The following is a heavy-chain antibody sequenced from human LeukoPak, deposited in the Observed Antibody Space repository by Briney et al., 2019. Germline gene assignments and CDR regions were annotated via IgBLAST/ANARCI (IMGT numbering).Heavy chain of an antibody. CDR3: ARHGSVRSPLGP. J-gene: IGHJ5*02. V-gene: IGHV4-4*09. CDR1: GGSISSYY. CDR2: IYATGST. D-gene: IGHD3-10*01. Sequence: SETLSLTCTVSGGSISSYYWSWIRQPPGKGLEWSGYIYATGSTNYNPSLKSRVTISVDTSKNQFSLNLRSVTAADTAVYYCARHGSVRSPLGPWGQGTLVTVSS.